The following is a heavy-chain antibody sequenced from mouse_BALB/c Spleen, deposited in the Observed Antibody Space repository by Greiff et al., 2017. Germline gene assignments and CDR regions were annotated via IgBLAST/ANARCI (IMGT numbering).Heavy chain of an antibody. CDR1: GFSLTSYG. D-gene: IGHD2-4*01. CDR2: IWAGGST. Sequence: QVQLQQSGPGLVAPSQSLSITCTVSGFSLTSYGVHWVRQSPGNGLEWLGVIWAGGSTNYNSSLMSRLSISKDNSKSQVFLKMNSLQTDDTAMYYCAREDYDCAMDYWGQGTPVTVSA. J-gene: IGHJ4*01. V-gene: IGHV2-9*02. CDR3: AREDYDCAMDY.